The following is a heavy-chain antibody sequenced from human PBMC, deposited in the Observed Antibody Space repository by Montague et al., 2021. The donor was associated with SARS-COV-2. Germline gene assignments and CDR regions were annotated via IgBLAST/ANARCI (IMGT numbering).Heavy chain of an antibody. CDR1: GFSFSTYN. V-gene: IGHV3-48*03. J-gene: IGHJ3*01. CDR3: AVYTAVV. D-gene: IGHD5-18*01. CDR2: MSAGGNTR. Sequence: SLRLSCAGTGFSFSTYNTNWVRQAPGKGLEWISHMSAGGNTRYYADSVKGRFTVSRDNAKNSLYLQMDSLRAEGTAVYYCAVYTAVVLGQGTMVTVSS.